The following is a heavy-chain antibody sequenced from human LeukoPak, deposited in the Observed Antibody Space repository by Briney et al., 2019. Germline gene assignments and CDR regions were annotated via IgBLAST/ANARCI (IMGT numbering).Heavy chain of an antibody. D-gene: IGHD3-22*01. J-gene: IGHJ4*02. CDR2: ISGSGGRT. CDR3: AKGDGYFDY. CDR1: GFTFNNFA. V-gene: IGHV3-23*01. Sequence: GGSLRLSCAASGFTFNNFAMTWVRQAPGKGLEWVSTISGSGGRTYYADSVQGRFTISRDNSKNTLYLQMNSLRGEDTAVYYCAKGDGYFDYWGQGTLVTVSS.